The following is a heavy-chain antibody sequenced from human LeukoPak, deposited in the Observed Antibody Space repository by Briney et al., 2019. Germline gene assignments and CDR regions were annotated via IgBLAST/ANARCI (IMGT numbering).Heavy chain of an antibody. D-gene: IGHD4-11*01. V-gene: IGHV3-48*04. Sequence: AGGSLRLSCEGSGFIFSNHGMIWDRQAPGKGLDWLSYISPRSETSHHAVSVRGRFTISRDDAKSSLYLQMDGLKAEDSAVYFCARVRGPTVASMYFDYWGQGARVSVSS. CDR1: GFIFSNHG. J-gene: IGHJ4*02. CDR3: ARVRGPTVASMYFDY. CDR2: ISPRSETS.